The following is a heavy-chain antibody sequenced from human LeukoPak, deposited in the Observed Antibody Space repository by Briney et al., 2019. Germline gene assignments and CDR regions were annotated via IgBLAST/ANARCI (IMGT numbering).Heavy chain of an antibody. Sequence: GGSLRLSCAASGFTFSSYGMHWVRQAPGKGLEWVAFIPSDGSNKYYGVSVKGRFTISRDNAKNSLFLQMNSLRVEDTAVYYCARLGGSYYTYWGQGTLVTVSS. CDR2: IPSDGSNK. CDR1: GFTFSSYG. V-gene: IGHV3-30*02. J-gene: IGHJ4*02. CDR3: ARLGGSYYTY. D-gene: IGHD1-26*01.